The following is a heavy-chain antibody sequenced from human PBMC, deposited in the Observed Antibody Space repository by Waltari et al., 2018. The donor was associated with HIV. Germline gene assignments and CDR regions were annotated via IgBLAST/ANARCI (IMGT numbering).Heavy chain of an antibody. V-gene: IGHV4-39*07. J-gene: IGHJ3*02. CDR2: FYYSGST. Sequence: QLQLQESGPGLVKPSETLYLTCTVSGGSISSSSYHWGWIRQPPGKGLEWIGSFYYSGSTYYNPSLKSRVTISVDTSKNQFSLKLSSVTAADTAVYYCARDRALLRLGELSPGAFDIWGQGTMVTVSS. CDR3: ARDRALLRLGELSPGAFDI. D-gene: IGHD3-16*02. CDR1: GGSISSSSYH.